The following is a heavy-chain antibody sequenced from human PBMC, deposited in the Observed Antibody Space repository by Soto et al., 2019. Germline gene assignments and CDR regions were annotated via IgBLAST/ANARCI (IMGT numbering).Heavy chain of an antibody. Sequence: SETLSLTCTVSGGSISSYYWSWIRQPPGKGLEWIGYIYYSGSTNYNPSLKSRVTISVDTSKNQFSLKLSSVTAADTAVYYCEREQSSGYPIEVNYFDYWGQGTLVTVSS. J-gene: IGHJ4*02. CDR1: GGSISSYY. CDR2: IYYSGST. V-gene: IGHV4-59*01. CDR3: EREQSSGYPIEVNYFDY. D-gene: IGHD3-22*01.